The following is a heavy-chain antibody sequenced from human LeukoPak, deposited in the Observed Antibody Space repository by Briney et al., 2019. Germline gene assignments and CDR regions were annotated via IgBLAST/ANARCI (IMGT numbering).Heavy chain of an antibody. Sequence: ASVKVSCKASGGTFSSYAISWARQAPGQGLEWMGGIIPIFGTANYAQKFQGRVTITADESTSTASMELSSLRSEDTAVYYCAREYQLLSGGRYFDLWGRGTLVTVSS. D-gene: IGHD2-2*01. CDR2: IIPIFGTA. V-gene: IGHV1-69*13. CDR1: GGTFSSYA. J-gene: IGHJ2*01. CDR3: AREYQLLSGGRYFDL.